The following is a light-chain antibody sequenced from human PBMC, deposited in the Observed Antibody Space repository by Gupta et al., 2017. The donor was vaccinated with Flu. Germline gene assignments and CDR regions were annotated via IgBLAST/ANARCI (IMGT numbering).Light chain of an antibody. Sequence: QSVLTQPPSVSGAPGQRVTISCIGSSSNIGSVFDVQWYQQFPGTAPKLLIYDNSYRPSGVPDRFSGSKSGTSASLAITGLQAEDEAEYYCQSFDSSLTAWVVGGGTKLTVL. V-gene: IGLV1-40*01. CDR3: QSFDSSLTAWV. J-gene: IGLJ3*02. CDR2: DNS. CDR1: SSNIGSVFD.